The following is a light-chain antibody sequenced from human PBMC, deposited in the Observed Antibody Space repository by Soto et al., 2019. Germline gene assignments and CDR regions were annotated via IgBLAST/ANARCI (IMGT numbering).Light chain of an antibody. CDR2: DNI. J-gene: IGLJ2*01. CDR3: ATWDTDLGTAEVV. V-gene: IGLV1-51*01. Sequence: QSVLTQPPSLSAAPGQKVTISCSGARSNIGKNFVSWYQHLPGTAPKLLICDNIQRPSGMPHRFSGSKSGTSATLGITGLQTAVESVYYCATWDTDLGTAEVVLGGGTKVPVL. CDR1: RSNIGKNF.